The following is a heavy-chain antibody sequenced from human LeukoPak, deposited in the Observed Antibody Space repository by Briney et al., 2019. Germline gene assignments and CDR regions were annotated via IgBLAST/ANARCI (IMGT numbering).Heavy chain of an antibody. J-gene: IGHJ4*02. CDR3: ARDRSGGGATGPFDS. V-gene: IGHV7-4-1*02. D-gene: IGHD1-26*01. CDR1: GYTFSTSA. Sequence: AAVKVSFKSSGYTFSTSAINWVLQPPGQGREWRGWINTNTGTPTYSQGFTGCFVISMETSVRKAAMQISSLKAEDTAVHYCARDRSGGGATGPFDSWGQGTLVTVSS. CDR2: INTNTGTP.